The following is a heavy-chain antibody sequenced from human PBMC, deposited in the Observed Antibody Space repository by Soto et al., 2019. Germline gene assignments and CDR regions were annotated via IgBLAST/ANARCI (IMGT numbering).Heavy chain of an antibody. CDR3: ARDVFVILTDYDFWSGPFDY. D-gene: IGHD3-3*01. CDR2: ISAYNGNT. Sequence: GASVKVSCKASGYTFTSYGISWVRQAPGQGLEWMGWISAYNGNTNYAQKLQGRVTMTTDTSTSTAYMELRSLRSDDTAVYYCARDVFVILTDYDFWSGPFDYSGQGTLVTVSS. CDR1: GYTFTSYG. J-gene: IGHJ4*02. V-gene: IGHV1-18*01.